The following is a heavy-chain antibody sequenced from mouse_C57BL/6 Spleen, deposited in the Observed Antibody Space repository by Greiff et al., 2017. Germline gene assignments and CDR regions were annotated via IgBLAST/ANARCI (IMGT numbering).Heavy chain of an antibody. CDR3: TRGENVGDVGFAC. J-gene: IGHJ3*01. D-gene: IGHD3-3*01. V-gene: IGHV1-5*01. CDR2: IYPGNSDT. CDR1: GYTFTSYW. Sequence: EVQLVESGTVLARPGASVKMSCKASGYTFTSYWMHWVKQRPGQGLEWIGAIYPGNSDTSYNQKFKGKAKLTAVTSASTAYMVLSSLTTEDSAVYYCTRGENVGDVGFACWGQGTLVTVSA.